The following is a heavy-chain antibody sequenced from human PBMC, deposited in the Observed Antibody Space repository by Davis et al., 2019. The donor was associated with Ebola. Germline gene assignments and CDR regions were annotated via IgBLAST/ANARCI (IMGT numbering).Heavy chain of an antibody. D-gene: IGHD1-14*01. CDR3: AASAGTVGKFDY. CDR1: GYTFTSYA. J-gene: IGHJ4*01. Sequence: SVKVSCKASGYTFTSYAMQWVRQARGQRPEWIGSIVVGNVNTNYAQKFQGRVTITRDMSTSTSYLDLSNLRSEDTALYYCAASAGTVGKFDYWGQGTLVTVSS. V-gene: IGHV1-58*02. CDR2: IVVGNVNT.